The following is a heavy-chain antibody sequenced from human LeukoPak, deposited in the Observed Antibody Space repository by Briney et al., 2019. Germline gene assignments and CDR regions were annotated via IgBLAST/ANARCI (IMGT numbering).Heavy chain of an antibody. CDR3: ARQTDYYDSSSFDY. J-gene: IGHJ4*02. D-gene: IGHD3-22*01. V-gene: IGHV4-59*08. CDR2: IYYSGST. Sequence: SETLSLTCTVSGGSISSYYWSWIRQPPGKGLEWIGYIYYSGSTNYNLSLKSRVTISVDTSKNQFSLKLSSVTAADTAVYYCARQTDYYDSSSFDYWGQGTLVTVSS. CDR1: GGSISSYY.